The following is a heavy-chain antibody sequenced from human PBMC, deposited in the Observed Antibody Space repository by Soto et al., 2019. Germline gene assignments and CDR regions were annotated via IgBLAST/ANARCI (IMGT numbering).Heavy chain of an antibody. D-gene: IGHD4-17*01. CDR2: FSAGGRA. CDR3: AKESMPEHYGATLFDY. Sequence: VQLLESGGAFVQPGGSLRLSCAASGFSINNYAVSWVRQAPGKGLEWVSTFSAGGRAYYADSVRGRFSVARDRSQNTVDLQISVLRPEDSAVYYCAKESMPEHYGATLFDYWGQGTRVTVSS. CDR1: GFSINNYA. J-gene: IGHJ4*02. V-gene: IGHV3-23*01.